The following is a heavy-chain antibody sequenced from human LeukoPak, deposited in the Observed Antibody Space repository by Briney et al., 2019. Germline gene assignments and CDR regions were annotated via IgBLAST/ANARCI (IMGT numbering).Heavy chain of an antibody. D-gene: IGHD3-22*01. CDR3: ARDGDYYDRSGNFDY. CDR2: INPNSGGT. Sequence: GASVNVSCKASGYTFTGYYMHWVRQAPGQGLEWMGWINPNSGGTNYAQKFQGRVTMTRDTSISTAYMELSRLRSDDTAGYYCARDGDYYDRSGNFDYWGQGTLVTVSS. J-gene: IGHJ4*02. V-gene: IGHV1-2*02. CDR1: GYTFTGYY.